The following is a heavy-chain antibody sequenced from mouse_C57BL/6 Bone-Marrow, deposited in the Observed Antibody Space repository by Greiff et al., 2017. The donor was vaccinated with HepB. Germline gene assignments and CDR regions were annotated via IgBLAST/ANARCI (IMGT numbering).Heavy chain of an antibody. CDR1: GFTFSSYT. J-gene: IGHJ4*01. CDR2: ISGGGGNT. D-gene: IGHD2-2*01. Sequence: EVQLQESGGGLVKPGGSLKLSCAASGFTFSSYTMSWVRQTPEKRLEWVTTISGGGGNTYYPDSVKGRFTISRDNAKNTLFLQMTSLRSEDTAMYYCARRGYDEGYAMDYWGQGTSVTVSS. CDR3: ARRGYDEGYAMDY. V-gene: IGHV5-9*04.